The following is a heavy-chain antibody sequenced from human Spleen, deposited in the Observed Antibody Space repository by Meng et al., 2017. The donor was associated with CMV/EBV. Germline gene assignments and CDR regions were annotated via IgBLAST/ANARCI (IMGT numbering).Heavy chain of an antibody. J-gene: IGHJ2*01. V-gene: IGHV4-59*02. Sequence: SETLSLTCTVSGGSGSNYYWSWIRQPPGKGLEWLGYIYYSGSTNYNPSLESRVTISVDTSKKQFSLNLSSVTAADTAVYYCAGVKPAAKGYWYFDLWGRGTLVTVSS. CDR1: GGSGSNYY. CDR2: IYYSGST. D-gene: IGHD2-2*01. CDR3: AGVKPAAKGYWYFDL.